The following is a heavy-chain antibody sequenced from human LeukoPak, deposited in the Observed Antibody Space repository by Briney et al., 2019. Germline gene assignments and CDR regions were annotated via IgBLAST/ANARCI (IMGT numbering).Heavy chain of an antibody. D-gene: IGHD3-22*01. CDR3: AKDKSGMIVDNCFDY. V-gene: IGHV3-23*01. J-gene: IGHJ4*02. CDR2: ISGSGGST. Sequence: PGGSLRLSCAASGFTFSSYAMSWVRQTPGKGLEWVSAISGSGGSTYYADSVKGRFTISRDNSKNTLYLQMNSLRAEDTAVYYCAKDKSGMIVDNCFDYWGQGILVTVSS. CDR1: GFTFSSYA.